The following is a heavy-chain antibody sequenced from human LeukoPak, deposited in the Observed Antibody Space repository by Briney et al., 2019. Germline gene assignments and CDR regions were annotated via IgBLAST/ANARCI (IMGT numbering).Heavy chain of an antibody. CDR1: GGSISSYY. J-gene: IGHJ3*02. V-gene: IGHV4-59*06. CDR2: IYYSGST. CDR3: ARERRWLQSHDAFDI. Sequence: SETLSLTCTVSGGSISSYYWSWIRQHPGKGLEWIGYIYYSGSTYYNPSLKSRVTISVDTSKSQFSLKLSSVTAAGTAVYYCARERRWLQSHDAFDIWGQGTMVTVSS. D-gene: IGHD5-12*01.